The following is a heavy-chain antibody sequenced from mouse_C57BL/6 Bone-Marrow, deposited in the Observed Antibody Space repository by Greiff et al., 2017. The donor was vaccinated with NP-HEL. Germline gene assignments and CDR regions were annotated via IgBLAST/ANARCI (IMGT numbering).Heavy chain of an antibody. D-gene: IGHD1-1*01. Sequence: VQLQQSGAERGRTGASVKLSCTASGFNIKDYYMHWVKQRPEKGGEWRGRREGEEGDTEYAPKFQGKATMTADTSSNTAYLQLSSLTSEDTAVYYCTTDRHYYGSSLGYWGQGTTLTVSS. CDR3: TTDRHYYGSSLGY. CDR2: REGEEGDT. J-gene: IGHJ2*01. CDR1: GFNIKDYY. V-gene: IGHV14-1*01.